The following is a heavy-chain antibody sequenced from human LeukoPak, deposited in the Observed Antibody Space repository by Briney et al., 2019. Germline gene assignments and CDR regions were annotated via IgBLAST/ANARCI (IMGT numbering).Heavy chain of an antibody. CDR1: GGSISSYY. J-gene: IGHJ4*02. CDR2: IYYSGST. Sequence: SETLSLTCTVSGGSISSYYWSWIRQPPGKGLEWIGSIYYSGSTYYNPSLKSRVTISVDTSKNQFSLKLSSVTAADTAVYYCARASGLGSDFDYWGQGTLVTVSS. V-gene: IGHV4-39*07. CDR3: ARASGLGSDFDY. D-gene: IGHD2-15*01.